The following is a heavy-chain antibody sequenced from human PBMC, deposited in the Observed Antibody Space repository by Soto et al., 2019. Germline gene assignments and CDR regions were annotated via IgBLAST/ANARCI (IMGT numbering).Heavy chain of an antibody. D-gene: IGHD3-3*02. CDR3: ASPKIAFYNWFDT. Sequence: PSETLSLTCTVSGGSISSTSYYWGWIRQPPGKGLEWIGSIYYSGSTYYNPSLKSRVTISVDTSKNQFSLKLSSVTAADTAVYYCASPKIAFYNWFDTWGQGTLVPVSS. CDR1: GGSISSTSYY. CDR2: IYYSGST. J-gene: IGHJ5*02. V-gene: IGHV4-39*01.